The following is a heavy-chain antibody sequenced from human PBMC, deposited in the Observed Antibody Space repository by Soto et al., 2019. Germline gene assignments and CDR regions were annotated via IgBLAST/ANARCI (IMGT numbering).Heavy chain of an antibody. Sequence: GGSLRLSCAAFGFTFSSYSMNWVRQAPGKGLEWVSYISSSSSTIYYADSVKGRFTISRDNAKNSLYLQMNSLRAEDTAVYYCARARLHLGELSSDAFDIWGQGTMVTVSS. D-gene: IGHD3-16*02. CDR3: ARARLHLGELSSDAFDI. CDR1: GFTFSSYS. CDR2: ISSSSSTI. V-gene: IGHV3-48*01. J-gene: IGHJ3*02.